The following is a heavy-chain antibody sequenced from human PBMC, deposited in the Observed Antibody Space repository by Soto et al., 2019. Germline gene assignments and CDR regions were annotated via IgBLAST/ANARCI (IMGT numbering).Heavy chain of an antibody. CDR2: MNPNSGNT. V-gene: IGHV1-8*01. CDR1: GYTFTSYD. J-gene: IGHJ5*02. CDR3: ARDAFYGDYASANWFDP. Sequence: ASVKVSCKASGYTFTSYDINWVRQATGQGLEWMGWMNPNSGNTGYAQKFQGRVTMTRNTSISTAYMELSSLRSEDTAVYYCARDAFYGDYASANWFDPWGQGTLVTVSS. D-gene: IGHD4-17*01.